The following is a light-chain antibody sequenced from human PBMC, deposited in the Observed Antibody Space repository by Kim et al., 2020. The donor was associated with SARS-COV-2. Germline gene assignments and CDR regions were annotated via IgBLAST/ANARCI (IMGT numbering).Light chain of an antibody. V-gene: IGLV1-44*01. CDR2: SNN. J-gene: IGLJ3*02. CDR1: SSNIGSNS. CDR3: AAWDVSLNGPV. Sequence: GQRVTISCSGSSSNIGSNSVNWYQQLPGTAPKFLIYSNNQRPSGVPDRFSGSKSGTAASLAISGIQSEDEADYYWAAWDVSLNGPVFGGGTQLTVL.